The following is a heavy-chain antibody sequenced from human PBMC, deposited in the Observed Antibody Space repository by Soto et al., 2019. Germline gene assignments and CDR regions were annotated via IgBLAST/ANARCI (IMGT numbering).Heavy chain of an antibody. CDR2: IIPILGIA. V-gene: IGHV1-69*08. Sequence: QVQLVQSGAEVKKPGSSVKVSCKASGGTFSSYTISWVRQAPGQGLEWMGRIIPILGIANYAQKLQGRVTLTADKSTTTASMELSSLGSGDTAVYYCARDLDYYDSSGYYPDYWGQGTLVTVSS. D-gene: IGHD3-22*01. CDR3: ARDLDYYDSSGYYPDY. J-gene: IGHJ4*02. CDR1: GGTFSSYT.